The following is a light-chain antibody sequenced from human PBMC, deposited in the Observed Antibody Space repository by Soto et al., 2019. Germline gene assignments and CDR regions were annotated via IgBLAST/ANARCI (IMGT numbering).Light chain of an antibody. V-gene: IGLV2-8*01. J-gene: IGLJ1*01. CDR3: KSYVGSNTYV. Sequence: QSALTQPPSASGSPGQSVTISCTGTKNDVGFYDFVSWYQHHPGKAPRLIIYEVVQRPSGVPDRFSGSKSGNTASLTVSGLQAADEADYFCKSYVGSNTYVFGSGTKLTVL. CDR1: KNDVGFYDF. CDR2: EVV.